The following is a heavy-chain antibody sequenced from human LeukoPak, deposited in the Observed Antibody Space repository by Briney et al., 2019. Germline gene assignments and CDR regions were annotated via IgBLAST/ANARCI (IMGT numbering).Heavy chain of an antibody. CDR2: INPSGGST. J-gene: IGHJ3*02. V-gene: IGHV1-46*01. Sequence: ASVKVSCKASGYTFTSYYMHWVRQAPGQGHEWMGIINPSGGSTSYAQKFQGRVTMTRDTSTSTVYMELSSLRSEDTAVYYCARVDVRTAFDIWGQGTMVTVSS. CDR3: ARVDVRTAFDI. CDR1: GYTFTSYY.